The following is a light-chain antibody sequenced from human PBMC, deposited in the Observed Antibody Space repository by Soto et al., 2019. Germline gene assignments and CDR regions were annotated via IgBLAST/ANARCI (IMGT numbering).Light chain of an antibody. J-gene: IGKJ4*01. CDR3: QQYGSSPLT. Sequence: VLTQSPGTLSLSPGERATLSCRASQSVSSGYLAWYQQIPGQAPRLLISGASSRATGIPDRFSGSGSGTDFTLAISRLDPEEFAVYSCQQYGSSPLTFGGGTKVDIK. CDR2: GAS. V-gene: IGKV3-20*01. CDR1: QSVSSGY.